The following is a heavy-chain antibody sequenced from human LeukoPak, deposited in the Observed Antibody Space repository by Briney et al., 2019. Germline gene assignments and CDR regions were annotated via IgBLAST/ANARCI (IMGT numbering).Heavy chain of an antibody. D-gene: IGHD3-3*01. J-gene: IGHJ6*03. CDR1: GGSISSGDYY. CDR2: IYYSGST. CDR3: ARDVPLGFWSGYYMDV. Sequence: PSETLSLTCTVSGGSISSGDYYWSWIRQPPGKGLEWIGYIYYSGSTYYNPSLKSRVTISVDTSKNQFSLKLSSVTAADTAVYYCARDVPLGFWSGYYMDVWGKGTTVTVSS. V-gene: IGHV4-30-4*08.